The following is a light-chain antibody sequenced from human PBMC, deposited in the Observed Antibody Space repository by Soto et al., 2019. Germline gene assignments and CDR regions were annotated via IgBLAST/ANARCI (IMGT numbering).Light chain of an antibody. Sequence: DIQMTQSPSTLSASVGDRVSITCRASQSIRSWLAWYQQKPGKAPKLLIYKASSLQSGVPSRFSGSGSGTEFTLTISSLQPDDFVTYYCQQYNTYSPITFGQGTRLEIK. CDR3: QQYNTYSPIT. CDR1: QSIRSW. V-gene: IGKV1-5*03. CDR2: KAS. J-gene: IGKJ5*01.